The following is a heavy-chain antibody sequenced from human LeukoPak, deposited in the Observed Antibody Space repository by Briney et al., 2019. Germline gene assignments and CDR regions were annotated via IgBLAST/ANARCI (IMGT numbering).Heavy chain of an antibody. V-gene: IGHV5-51*01. CDR1: GYNINNYW. CDR3: ARQEYCSGGSCYTWFDP. CDR2: IYPADSDI. D-gene: IGHD2-15*01. Sequence: GESLKISCQGSGYNINNYWIGWVRQMPGKGLEWMGIIYPADSDIRYSPSFQGQVTISADKSISTAYLQWSSLKASDTAMYYCARQEYCSGGSCYTWFDPWGQGTLVIVSS. J-gene: IGHJ5*02.